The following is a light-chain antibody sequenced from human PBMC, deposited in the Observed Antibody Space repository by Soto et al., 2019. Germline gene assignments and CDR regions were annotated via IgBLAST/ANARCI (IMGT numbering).Light chain of an antibody. Sequence: QSVLTQPPSMSAAPGQKVTISCSGSSSNIGNTYVSWYQQLPGTAPKLLIYDNNKRPSGIPDRFSDSKSGTSATLAITGLQTGDEADYYCGTWDSSLSAYVFGTGTKVT. CDR1: SSNIGNTY. CDR2: DNN. CDR3: GTWDSSLSAYV. J-gene: IGLJ1*01. V-gene: IGLV1-51*01.